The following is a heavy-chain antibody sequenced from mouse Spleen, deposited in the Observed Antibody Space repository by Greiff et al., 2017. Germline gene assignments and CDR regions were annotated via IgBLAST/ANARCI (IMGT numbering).Heavy chain of an antibody. V-gene: IGHV1-82*01. CDR3: AREGDRSRYYGYFDY. CDR2: IYPGDGDT. D-gene: IGHD1-1*01. J-gene: IGHJ2*01. Sequence: QVQLQQSGPELVKPGASVKISCKASGYAFSSSWMNWVKQRPGKGLEWIGRIYPGDGDTNYNGKFKGKATLTADKSSSTAYMQLSSLTSEDSAVYFCAREGDRSRYYGYFDYWGQGTTLTVSS. CDR1: GYAFSSSW.